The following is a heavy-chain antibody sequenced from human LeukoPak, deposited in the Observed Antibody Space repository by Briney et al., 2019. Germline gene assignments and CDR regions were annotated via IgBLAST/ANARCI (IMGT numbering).Heavy chain of an antibody. CDR2: ISGSGGST. CDR1: GFTFSSYA. CDR3: AKDAEYSGSYGSDY. D-gene: IGHD1-26*01. V-gene: IGHV3-23*01. J-gene: IGHJ4*02. Sequence: GGSLRLSCSASGFTFSSYAMSWVRQAPRKGLEWVSAISGSGGSTYYADSVKGRFTISRDNSKNTLYLQMNSLRAEDTAVYYCAKDAEYSGSYGSDYWGQGTLVTVSS.